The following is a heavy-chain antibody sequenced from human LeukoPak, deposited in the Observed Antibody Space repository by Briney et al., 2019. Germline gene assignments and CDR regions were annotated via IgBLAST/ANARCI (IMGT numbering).Heavy chain of an antibody. CDR1: EFTFSVYS. V-gene: IGHV3-7*01. Sequence: GGSLRLSCAVSEFTFSVYSMSWVRQAPGKGLEWVAGIREDGNAKYYADSVKGRFTISRDNAKSLLYLQMSSLRAADTAVYYCARGLRRIVGATDYWGQGTLVTVSS. CDR2: IREDGNAK. J-gene: IGHJ4*02. CDR3: ARGLRRIVGATDY. D-gene: IGHD1-26*01.